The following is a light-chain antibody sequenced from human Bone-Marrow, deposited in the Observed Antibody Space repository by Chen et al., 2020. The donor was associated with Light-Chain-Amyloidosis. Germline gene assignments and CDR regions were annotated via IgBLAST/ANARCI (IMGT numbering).Light chain of an antibody. CDR3: QQYNSSPYT. V-gene: IGKV1-5*03. Sequence: QMTQSPHTLSASVGDRVTITCRASQRISSWLAWYQQKPGKAPKLLIYKASSLESGVPSRFSGSGSGTEFTLTISSLQPDDIATYYCQQYNSSPYTVGQGTKLEIK. J-gene: IGKJ2*01. CDR2: KAS. CDR1: QRISSW.